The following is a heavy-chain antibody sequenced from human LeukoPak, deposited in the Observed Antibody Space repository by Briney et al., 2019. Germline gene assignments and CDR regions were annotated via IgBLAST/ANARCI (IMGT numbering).Heavy chain of an antibody. CDR3: ASENIVGTSGALFDY. D-gene: IGHD5-12*01. CDR1: GFTFSSYA. V-gene: IGHV3-30-3*01. Sequence: GGSLRLSCAASGFTFSSYAMHWVRQAPGKGLEWVAVISYDGSNKYYADSVKGRFTISRDNAKNSLYLQTNSLRVEDTAVYYCASENIVGTSGALFDYWGQGTLVTVSS. J-gene: IGHJ4*02. CDR2: ISYDGSNK.